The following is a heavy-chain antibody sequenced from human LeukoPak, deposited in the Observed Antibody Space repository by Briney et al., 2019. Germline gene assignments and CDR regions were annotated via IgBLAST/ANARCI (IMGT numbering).Heavy chain of an antibody. CDR2: ISGSGGST. V-gene: IGHV3-23*01. Sequence: PGGSLRLSCAASGFTFSSYAMSWVRQAPGKGLEWVSAISGSGGSTYYADSVKGRFTISRDNAKNSLYLQMNSLRAEDTAVYYCARDHPRTRTPMDVWGKGTTVTVSS. CDR1: GFTFSSYA. J-gene: IGHJ6*03. CDR3: ARDHPRTRTPMDV. D-gene: IGHD1/OR15-1a*01.